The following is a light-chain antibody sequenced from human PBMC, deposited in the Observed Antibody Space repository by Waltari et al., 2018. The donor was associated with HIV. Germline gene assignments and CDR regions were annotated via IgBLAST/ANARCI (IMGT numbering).Light chain of an antibody. CDR1: KLGDTY. V-gene: IGLV3-1*01. Sequence: SYALTQPPSLSVSPGQTASITCSGDKLGDTYASWYQQKPGQSPVLVSNKKNKRPSGIPARFSGSNSGDTAALTISGTQAVDEAHYYCQAWDSSSAVVFGGGTKLTVL. J-gene: IGLJ3*02. CDR3: QAWDSSSAVV. CDR2: KKN.